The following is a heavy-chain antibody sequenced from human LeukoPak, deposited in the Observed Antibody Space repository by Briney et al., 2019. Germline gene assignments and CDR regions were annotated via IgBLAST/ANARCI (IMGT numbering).Heavy chain of an antibody. CDR1: GGSISSSNW. CDR2: IYHRGNT. Sequence: SETLSLTCAVSGGSISSSNWWNWVRQTPGKGLEWIGEIYHRGNTHYNPSLKSRVTMSVDTSTNQFSLKLSSVTAADTAVYYCARLWSTYCSGGSCPHQPNYWGQGTLATVSS. V-gene: IGHV4-4*02. J-gene: IGHJ4*02. D-gene: IGHD2-15*01. CDR3: ARLWSTYCSGGSCPHQPNY.